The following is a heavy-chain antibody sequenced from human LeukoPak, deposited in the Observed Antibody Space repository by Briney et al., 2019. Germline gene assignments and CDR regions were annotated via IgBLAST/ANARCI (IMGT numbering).Heavy chain of an antibody. Sequence: GGSLRLSCAASGFTFSSYAMSWVRQAPGKGLEWVAVIWYDGSNKYYADSVKGRFTISRDNSKNTLYLQMNSLRAEDTAVYYCAREWGYCSSTSCYNWFDPWGQGTLVTVSS. CDR3: AREWGYCSSTSCYNWFDP. CDR2: IWYDGSNK. V-gene: IGHV3-33*08. D-gene: IGHD2-2*01. CDR1: GFTFSSYA. J-gene: IGHJ5*02.